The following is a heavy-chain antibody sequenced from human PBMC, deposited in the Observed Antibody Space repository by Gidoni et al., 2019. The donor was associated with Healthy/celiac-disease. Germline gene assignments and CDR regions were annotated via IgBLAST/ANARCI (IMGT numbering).Heavy chain of an antibody. CDR3: ARGVRGSSLYYFDY. CDR2: IIPIFGTA. CDR1: GATFSSYA. J-gene: IGHJ4*02. Sequence: QVQLVQSGAEVKKPGSSVTVSCKASGATFSSYAISWVRQAPGQGLEWMGGIIPIFGTANYAQKFQGRVTITADESTSTAYMELSSLRSEDTAVYYCARGVRGSSLYYFDYWGQGTLVTVSS. V-gene: IGHV1-69*01. D-gene: IGHD6-6*01.